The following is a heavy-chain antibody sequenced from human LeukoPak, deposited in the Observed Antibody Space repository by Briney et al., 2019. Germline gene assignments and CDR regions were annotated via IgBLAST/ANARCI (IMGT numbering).Heavy chain of an antibody. J-gene: IGHJ4*02. V-gene: IGHV3-48*03. CDR2: ISSSGSTI. CDR3: VSVIGTG. Sequence: GRSLRLSCAASGFDFSSIVMHWVRQAPGKGLEGVSYISSSGSTIYYADSVKGRFTISRDNAKNSLYLQMNSLRAEDTAVYYCVSVIGTGWGQGTLVTVSS. CDR1: GFDFSSIV. D-gene: IGHD3-22*01.